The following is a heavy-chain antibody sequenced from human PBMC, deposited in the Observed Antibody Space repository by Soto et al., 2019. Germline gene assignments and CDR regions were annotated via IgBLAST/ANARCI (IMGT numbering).Heavy chain of an antibody. Sequence: GESLKISCKGSGYSFTSYWIGWVRQMPGKGLEWMGIIYPGDSDTRYSPSFQGQVTISADKSISTAYLQWSSLKASDTAMYYCARLSVVVRKEGAFDIWGQGTMVTVSS. CDR3: ARLSVVVRKEGAFDI. CDR2: IYPGDSDT. D-gene: IGHD3-22*01. J-gene: IGHJ3*02. CDR1: GYSFTSYW. V-gene: IGHV5-51*01.